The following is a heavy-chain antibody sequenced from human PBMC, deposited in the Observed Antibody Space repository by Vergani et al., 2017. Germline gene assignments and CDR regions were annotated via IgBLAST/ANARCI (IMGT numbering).Heavy chain of an antibody. CDR1: GGSISSSSYY. CDR3: ARHYDSSGYYFLSRGKDARAFDI. D-gene: IGHD3-22*01. J-gene: IGHJ3*02. CDR2: IYYSGST. Sequence: QLQLPESGPGLVKPSETLSLTCTVSGGSISSSSYYWGWIRQPPGKGLEWIGSIYYSGSTYYNPSLKSRVTISVDTSKNQFSLKLSSVTAADTAVYYCARHYDSSGYYFLSRGKDARAFDIWGQGTMVTVSS. V-gene: IGHV4-39*01.